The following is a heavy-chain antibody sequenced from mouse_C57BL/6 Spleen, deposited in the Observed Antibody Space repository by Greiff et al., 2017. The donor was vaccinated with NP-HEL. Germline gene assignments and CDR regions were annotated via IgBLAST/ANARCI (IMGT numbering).Heavy chain of an antibody. J-gene: IGHJ3*01. Sequence: DVKLQESGPELVKPGASVKMSCKASGYTFTDYNMHWVKQSHGKSLEWIGYINPNNGGTSYNQKFKGKATLTVNKSSSTAYMELRSLTSEDSAVYYCARLKDYDGAWFAYWGQGTLVTVSA. CDR1: GYTFTDYN. V-gene: IGHV1-22*01. CDR3: ARLKDYDGAWFAY. D-gene: IGHD2-4*01. CDR2: INPNNGGT.